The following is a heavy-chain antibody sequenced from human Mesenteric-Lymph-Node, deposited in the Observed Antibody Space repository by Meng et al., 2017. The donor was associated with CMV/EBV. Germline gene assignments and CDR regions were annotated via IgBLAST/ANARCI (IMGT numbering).Heavy chain of an antibody. CDR2: IYSGGST. V-gene: IGHV3-53*01. CDR3: ASDRSNPGKRYYY. CDR1: GFTVSSNY. J-gene: IGHJ4*02. Sequence: GESLKISCAASGFTVSSNYMSWVRQAPGKGLEWVSVIYSGGSTYYADSAKGRFTISRDNSKNTLYLQMNSLRAEDTAVYYCASDRSNPGKRYYYWGQGTLVTVSS. D-gene: IGHD1-26*01.